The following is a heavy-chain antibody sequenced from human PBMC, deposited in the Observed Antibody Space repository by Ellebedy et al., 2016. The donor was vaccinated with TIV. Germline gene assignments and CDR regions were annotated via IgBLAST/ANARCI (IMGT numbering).Heavy chain of an antibody. Sequence: GESLKISCATSGFIFSDYPMSWVRQAPGKGLEWVSCISRSGASRDYADAVKGRFTISRDNTKKSLYLQMNTLRAEDTAVYYCARQAPLGYCSPNCYYDAFEFWGQGAMVTVSS. V-gene: IGHV3-21*01. CDR3: ARQAPLGYCSPNCYYDAFEF. J-gene: IGHJ3*01. CDR2: ISRSGASR. CDR1: GFIFSDYP. D-gene: IGHD2-15*01.